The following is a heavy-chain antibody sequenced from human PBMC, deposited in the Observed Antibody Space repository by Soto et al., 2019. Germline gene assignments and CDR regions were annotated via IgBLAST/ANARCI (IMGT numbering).Heavy chain of an antibody. D-gene: IGHD6-13*01. Sequence: QVQLVESGGGVVQPGRSLRLSCAASGFTLSSYALHWVRQAPGKGLEWAAVISSDGSNKHYADSVTGRFTISRDNSKNKLYEQMNSLRAGDAAVFYLAGVEDPIYSGSGYLDLGGRGTLVGFPS. J-gene: IGHJ2*01. CDR3: AGVEDPIYSGSGYLDL. V-gene: IGHV3-30-3*01. CDR2: ISSDGSNK. CDR1: GFTLSSYA.